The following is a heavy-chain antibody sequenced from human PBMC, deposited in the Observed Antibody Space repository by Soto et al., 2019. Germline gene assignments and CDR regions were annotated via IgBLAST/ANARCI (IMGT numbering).Heavy chain of an antibody. CDR2: IYYSGST. J-gene: IGHJ6*03. Sequence: SETLSLTCTVSGGSISSYYWSWIRQPPGKGLEWIGYIYYSGSTNYNPSLKSRVTISVDTSKNQFSLKLSSVTAADTAVYYCASEGPNTMVRGVNKYYYYYYMDVWGKGTTVTVSS. CDR3: ASEGPNTMVRGVNKYYYYYYMDV. V-gene: IGHV4-59*01. CDR1: GGSISSYY. D-gene: IGHD3-10*01.